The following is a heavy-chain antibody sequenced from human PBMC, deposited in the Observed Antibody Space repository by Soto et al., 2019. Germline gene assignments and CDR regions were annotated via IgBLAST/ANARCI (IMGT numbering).Heavy chain of an antibody. CDR1: GFTFSSYA. D-gene: IGHD4-4*01. V-gene: IGHV3-23*01. Sequence: PGGSLRLSCAASGFTFSSYAMSWVRQAPGKGLEWVSAISGSGGSTYYADSVKGRFTISRDNSKNTLYLQMNSLRAEDTAVYYCAKLDQNSNYGLWYYYGMDVWGQGTTVTVSS. J-gene: IGHJ6*02. CDR2: ISGSGGST. CDR3: AKLDQNSNYGLWYYYGMDV.